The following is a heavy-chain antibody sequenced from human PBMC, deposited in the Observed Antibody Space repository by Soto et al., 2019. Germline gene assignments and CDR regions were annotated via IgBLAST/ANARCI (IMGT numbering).Heavy chain of an antibody. J-gene: IGHJ4*02. Sequence: SVKVSCKASGGTFSSYTISWVRQAPGQGLEWMGRIIPILGIANYAQKLQGRVTITADKSTSTAYMELSSLRPEDTAVYYCAGNSGYDTYYFDYWGQGTLVFVSS. V-gene: IGHV1-69*02. CDR2: IIPILGIA. CDR3: AGNSGYDTYYFDY. D-gene: IGHD5-12*01. CDR1: GGTFSSYT.